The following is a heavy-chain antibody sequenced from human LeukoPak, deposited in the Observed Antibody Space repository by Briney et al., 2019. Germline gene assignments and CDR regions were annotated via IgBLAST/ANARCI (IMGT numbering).Heavy chain of an antibody. CDR3: TTPFFVVPSS. D-gene: IGHD3-16*02. J-gene: IGHJ5*02. CDR2: IKSKTDGGII. CDR1: GFTFSNAW. Sequence: GGSLRLSCAASGFTFSNAWMNWVRQAPGKGLEWVGRIKSKTDGGIIDYAAPVKGRFTISRDDSKKTLYLHMNRLKTEDTAVYYCTTPFFVVPSSWGQGTLVTVSS. V-gene: IGHV3-15*01.